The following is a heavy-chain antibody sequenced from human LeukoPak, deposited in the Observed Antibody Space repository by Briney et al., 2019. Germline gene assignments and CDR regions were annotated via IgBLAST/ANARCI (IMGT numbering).Heavy chain of an antibody. CDR3: ARALSGSYSRAEY. V-gene: IGHV3-23*01. Sequence: GGSLRLSCAASGFTFSSYAMSWVRQAPGKGLEWVSAISGSGGSTYYADSVKGRFTISRDNAKNSLYLQMNSLRAEDTAVYHCARALSGSYSRAEYWGQGTLVTVSS. J-gene: IGHJ4*02. CDR2: ISGSGGST. CDR1: GFTFSSYA. D-gene: IGHD1-26*01.